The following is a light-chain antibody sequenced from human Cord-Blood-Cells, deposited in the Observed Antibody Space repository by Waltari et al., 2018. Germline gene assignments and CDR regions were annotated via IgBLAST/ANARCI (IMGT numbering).Light chain of an antibody. V-gene: IGLV1-40*01. CDR2: GHS. J-gene: IGLJ3*02. CDR3: QSYDSSLSGSV. CDR1: SSNIGAGYD. Sequence: QSVLTQPPSVSGAPGQRVTISCTGSSSNIGAGYDVHWYQQLPGTAPKLLIYGHSNRPSGVPDRFYGSKSGTSASLAITGLQAEDEADYYCQSYDSSLSGSVFGGGTKLTVL.